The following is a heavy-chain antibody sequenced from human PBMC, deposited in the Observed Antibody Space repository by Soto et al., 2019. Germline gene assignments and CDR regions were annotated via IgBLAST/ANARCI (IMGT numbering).Heavy chain of an antibody. V-gene: IGHV3-23*01. J-gene: IGHJ4*02. CDR3: AKEDVVPPAMAGWVVRIHDF. D-gene: IGHD2-2*01. CDR2: ISGSGDSS. CDR1: GFTFSSCG. Sequence: DVQLLESGGGFVQPGGSLRLSCAASGFTFSSCGMSWVRQAPGKGLEWVSAISGSGDSSYYADSVKGRFTISRDNSKNTLYLQMNSLGAEDTAVYYCAKEDVVPPAMAGWVVRIHDFWGQGTLVTVSS.